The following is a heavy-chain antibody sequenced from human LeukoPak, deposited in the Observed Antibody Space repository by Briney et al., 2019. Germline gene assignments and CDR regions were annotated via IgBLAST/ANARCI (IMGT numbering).Heavy chain of an antibody. D-gene: IGHD6-19*01. Sequence: QSGGSLRLSCAASGFTFSSYAMSWVRQAPGKGLEWVSTISGNGGSTYYADSVKGRFTISRDNSKNTLYLQMNSLRAEDTAIYYCAKDVVAGPTYYFDYWGQGTLVTVSS. CDR3: AKDVVAGPTYYFDY. V-gene: IGHV3-23*01. CDR1: GFTFSSYA. CDR2: ISGNGGST. J-gene: IGHJ4*02.